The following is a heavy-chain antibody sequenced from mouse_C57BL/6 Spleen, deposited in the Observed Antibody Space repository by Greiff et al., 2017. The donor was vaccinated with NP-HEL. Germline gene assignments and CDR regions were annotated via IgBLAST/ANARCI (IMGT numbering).Heavy chain of an antibody. V-gene: IGHV1-26*01. J-gene: IGHJ1*03. CDR3: AFTTVVQSWYFDV. CDR2: INPNNGGT. Sequence: VQLQQSGPELVKPGASVKISCKASGYTFTDYYMNWVKQSHGKSLEWIGDINPNNGGTSYNQKFKGKATLTVDKSSSTAYMELRSLTSEDSAVYYCAFTTVVQSWYFDVWGTGTTVTVSS. D-gene: IGHD1-1*01. CDR1: GYTFTDYY.